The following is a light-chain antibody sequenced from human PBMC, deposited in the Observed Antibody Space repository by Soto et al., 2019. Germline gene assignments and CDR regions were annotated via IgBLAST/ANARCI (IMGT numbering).Light chain of an antibody. CDR1: TSDVGRYNY. Sequence: QSVLTQPASVSGSPGQSITISCTGTTSDVGRYNYVSWYQQHPGKAPKLIISEVSTRPSGVSDRFSGSKSGNTASLTISGLQSEDEADYYCSSYTTISTLVFGGGTKVTVL. V-gene: IGLV2-14*01. CDR3: SSYTTISTLV. J-gene: IGLJ2*01. CDR2: EVS.